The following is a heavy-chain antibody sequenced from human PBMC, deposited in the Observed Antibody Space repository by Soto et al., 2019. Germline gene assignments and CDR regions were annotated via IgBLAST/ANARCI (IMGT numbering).Heavy chain of an antibody. CDR1: GFIPSSYA. D-gene: IGHD6-13*01. CDR3: AKDAIMVSSSCNYFDF. Sequence: GGSLRLSCVVSGFIPSSYAMSWVRQAPGKGLEWVSGISGSGGATSYADSAKGRFTISRDNSKNTLYLQMNSLSAEDTAIYYCAKDAIMVSSSCNYFDFWGQGALVTVSS. V-gene: IGHV3-23*01. CDR2: ISGSGGAT. J-gene: IGHJ4*02.